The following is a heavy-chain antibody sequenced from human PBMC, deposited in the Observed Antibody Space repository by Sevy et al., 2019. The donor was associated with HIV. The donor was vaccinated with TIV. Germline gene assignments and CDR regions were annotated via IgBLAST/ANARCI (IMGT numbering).Heavy chain of an antibody. D-gene: IGHD1-1*01. CDR3: ARDTRNDRRTYYMDV. V-gene: IGHV1-69*06. J-gene: IGHJ6*03. CDR2: IIPIFGTA. CDR1: GGTFSSYA. Sequence: ASVKVSCKASGGTFSSYAISWVRQAPGQGLEWMGGIIPIFGTANYAQKFQGRVTITADKSTSTAYMELGSLRSEDTAVYYCARDTRNDRRTYYMDVWGKGTTVTVSS.